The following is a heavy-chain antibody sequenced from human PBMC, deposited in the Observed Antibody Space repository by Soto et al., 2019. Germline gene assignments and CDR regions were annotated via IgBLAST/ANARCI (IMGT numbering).Heavy chain of an antibody. J-gene: IGHJ4*02. CDR1: GGLFSSFA. CDR3: ARGGGPYVWFNEF. D-gene: IGHD3-16*01. Sequence: QEQLVQSGAEVKKPGSSVKVSCKDSGGLFSSFAISWVRQAPGQGLEWMGGIIPVFGTTNYAQKFQGRVTIAAEESTNTAYMELSSVTSDDTAMYYCARGGGPYVWFNEFWGQGTQVTVSS. CDR2: IIPVFGTT. V-gene: IGHV1-69*01.